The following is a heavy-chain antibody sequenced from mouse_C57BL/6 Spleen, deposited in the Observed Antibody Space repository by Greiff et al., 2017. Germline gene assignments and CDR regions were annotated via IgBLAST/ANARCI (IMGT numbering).Heavy chain of an antibody. Sequence: EVKLMESGPGMVKPSQSLSLTCTVTGYSITSGYDWHWIRHFPGNKLEWMGYISYSGSTNYNPSLKSRSSITHDTSKNHFFLKLNAVTTEDTATYYCARGGYYYGSSWGGYFDYWGQGTTLTVSS. J-gene: IGHJ2*01. CDR2: ISYSGST. V-gene: IGHV3-1*01. CDR1: GYSITSGYD. CDR3: ARGGYYYGSSWGGYFDY. D-gene: IGHD1-1*01.